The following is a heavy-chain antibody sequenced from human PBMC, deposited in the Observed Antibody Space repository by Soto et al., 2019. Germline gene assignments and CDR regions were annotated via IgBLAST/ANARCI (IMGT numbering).Heavy chain of an antibody. CDR1: GFTFGDYA. CDR2: IRSKAYGGTT. J-gene: IGHJ4*02. CDR3: TTTIFGVVNLYYFDY. V-gene: IGHV3-49*03. D-gene: IGHD3-3*01. Sequence: SLRLSCTASGFTFGDYAMSWFRQAPGKGLEWVGFIRSKAYGGTTEYAASVKGRFTISRDDSKSIAYLQMNSLKTEDTAVYYCTTTIFGVVNLYYFDYWGQGTLVTVSS.